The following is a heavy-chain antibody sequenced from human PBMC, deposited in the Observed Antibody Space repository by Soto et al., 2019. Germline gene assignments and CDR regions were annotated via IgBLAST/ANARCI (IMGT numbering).Heavy chain of an antibody. J-gene: IGHJ5*02. CDR2: INPNSGGT. D-gene: IGHD6-19*01. CDR3: ARGSYSSGWYNNWFDP. CDR1: GYTFTGYY. V-gene: IGHV1-2*04. Sequence: ASVKVSCKASGYTFTGYYMHWVRQAPGQGLEWMGWINPNSGGTNYAQKFQGWVTMTRDTSISTAYMELSRLRSDDTAVYYCARGSYSSGWYNNWFDPWGQGTLVTVSS.